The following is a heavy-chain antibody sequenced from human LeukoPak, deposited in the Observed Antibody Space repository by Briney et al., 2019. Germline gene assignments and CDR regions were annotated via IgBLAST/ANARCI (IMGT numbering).Heavy chain of an antibody. Sequence: PSETLSLTCNVSGYSISNSGYYWGWIRQPPGKGLEWIGGIYYSGNTYHNPSLKSRVTISIDTSKNQFSLRLSSVTAADTAVYYCARLLGPTNYVWGTYRALWGQGTLVTVSS. V-gene: IGHV4-39*07. CDR1: GYSISNSGYY. CDR3: ARLLGPTNYVWGTYRAL. D-gene: IGHD3-16*02. CDR2: IYYSGNT. J-gene: IGHJ4*02.